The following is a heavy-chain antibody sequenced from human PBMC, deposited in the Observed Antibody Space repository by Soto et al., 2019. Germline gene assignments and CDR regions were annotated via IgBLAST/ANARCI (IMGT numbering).Heavy chain of an antibody. Sequence: QISLRESGPTLVKPTQTLTLTCSFSGFSLSTTGVGVGWIRQPPGKALEWLAVIYWDEDKSYSPSLKSRLTITKDTSKNQVVLTMTNMDPVDTATYYCSHMGYTNGYVDCWGQGTLVTVSS. V-gene: IGHV2-5*02. CDR3: SHMGYTNGYVDC. J-gene: IGHJ4*02. D-gene: IGHD2-8*01. CDR1: GFSLSTTGVG. CDR2: IYWDEDK.